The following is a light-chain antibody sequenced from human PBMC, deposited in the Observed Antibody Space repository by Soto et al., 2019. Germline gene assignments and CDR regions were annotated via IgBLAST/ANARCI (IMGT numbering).Light chain of an antibody. CDR3: CPYAGSSTFRL. V-gene: IGLV2-23*03. J-gene: IGLJ1*01. Sequence: QSVLTQPASVSGSPGQSITISCTGTSSDVGSYNLVSWYQQHPGKAPKLMIYEGSKRPSGVSNRFSGSKSGNTASLTISGLQAEDEADYYCCPYAGSSTFRLFGTGTKVTVL. CDR1: SSDVGSYNL. CDR2: EGS.